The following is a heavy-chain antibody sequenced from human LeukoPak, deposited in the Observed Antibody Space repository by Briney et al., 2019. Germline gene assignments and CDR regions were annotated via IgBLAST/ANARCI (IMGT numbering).Heavy chain of an antibody. Sequence: GASVSVSCGVCGHTLTELSMHWVRQAPGGGREWGGGFDPEDGEPIYAQKHQGRVIITEDTSTDAAYIELSSLRCEDAAVYYCATGNPCSSTRCYASFGWFDPWGQGTLVTVSS. J-gene: IGHJ5*02. V-gene: IGHV1-24*01. CDR2: FDPEDGEP. D-gene: IGHD2-2*01. CDR1: GHTLTELS. CDR3: ATGNPCSSTRCYASFGWFDP.